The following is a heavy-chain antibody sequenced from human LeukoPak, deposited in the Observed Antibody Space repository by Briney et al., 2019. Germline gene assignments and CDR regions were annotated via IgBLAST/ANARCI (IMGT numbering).Heavy chain of an antibody. CDR3: SYMVRGVTNHPIY. V-gene: IGHV3-53*01. CDR1: GFTVSSSY. J-gene: IGHJ4*02. Sequence: PGGSLRLSCAASGFTVSSSYMSWVRQAPGKGLEWVSVIYSGGSTYYADSVKGRFTIARDNSKNTLYLHMNSLRAEDTAVYYCSYMVRGVTNHPIYWGQGALVTVSS. CDR2: IYSGGST. D-gene: IGHD3-10*01.